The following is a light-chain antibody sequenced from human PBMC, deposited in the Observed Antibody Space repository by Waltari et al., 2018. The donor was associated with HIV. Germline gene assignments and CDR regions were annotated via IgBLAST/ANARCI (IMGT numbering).Light chain of an antibody. CDR3: SSYDNNNNYVI. Sequence: QSALTQPRSVSGSPGQSVTISCTGTSRDVGASHSVSWYQQHPGKAPKLMIYEVTKRPPGIPVRFSAPRAGTTASLTVSGLQAEDEADYYCSSYDNNNNYVIFGGGTKLTVL. CDR1: SRDVGASHS. CDR2: EVT. V-gene: IGLV2-11*01. J-gene: IGLJ2*01.